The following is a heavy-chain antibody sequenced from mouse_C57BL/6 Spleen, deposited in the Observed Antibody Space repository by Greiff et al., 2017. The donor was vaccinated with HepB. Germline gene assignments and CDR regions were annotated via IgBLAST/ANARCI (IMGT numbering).Heavy chain of an antibody. J-gene: IGHJ4*01. CDR1: GYAFTSYF. V-gene: IGHV1-54*01. CDR3: ARSGGKGGMDY. D-gene: IGHD3-1*01. Sequence: QVQLQQSGAELVRPGTSVKLSCKASGYAFTSYFMNWVKQSPGKGLEWIGVINPGTGGTTYNEKFTGKATLTADKSSSTAYMQLRSLTSEDSAVYFCARSGGKGGMDYWGQGTSVTVSS. CDR2: INPGTGGT.